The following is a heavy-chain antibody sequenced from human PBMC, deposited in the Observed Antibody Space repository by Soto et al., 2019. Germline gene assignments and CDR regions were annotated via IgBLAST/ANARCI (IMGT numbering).Heavy chain of an antibody. CDR3: ARQYGDYGYYYYGMDV. CDR1: GGTFSSYT. J-gene: IGHJ6*02. CDR2: IIPILGIA. Sequence: SVKVSCKASGGTFSSYTISWVRQAPGQGLEWMGRIIPILGIANYAQKFQGRVTITADKSTSTAYMELSSLRSEDTAVYYCARQYGDYGYYYYGMDVWGQGTTVTVSS. D-gene: IGHD4-17*01. V-gene: IGHV1-69*02.